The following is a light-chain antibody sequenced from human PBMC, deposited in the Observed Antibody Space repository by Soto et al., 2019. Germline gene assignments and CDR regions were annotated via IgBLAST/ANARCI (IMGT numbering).Light chain of an antibody. CDR1: SSDVGGYNY. J-gene: IGLJ2*01. V-gene: IGLV2-14*01. CDR2: EVS. Sequence: QSALTQPASVSGSPGQSITISCTGTSSDVGGYNYVSWYQQHPGTAPKLMIYEVSNRPSGVSSRSSGSKSGNTASLTISGLHAEDEADYYSRSYTSSSTVVFGGGTQLTVL. CDR3: RSYTSSSTVV.